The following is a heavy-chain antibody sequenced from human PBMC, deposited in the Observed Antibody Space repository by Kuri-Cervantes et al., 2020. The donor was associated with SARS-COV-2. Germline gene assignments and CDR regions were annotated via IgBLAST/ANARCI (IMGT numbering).Heavy chain of an antibody. V-gene: IGHV3-48*03. CDR2: ISSTSDGSI. CDR1: GISVITSE. Sequence: GESLKISCEGFGISVITSEMNWVRQAPGKGLEWVSYISSTSDGSIYYADSVKGRFTISRDNAKNSLYLQMNSLRAEDTAVYYCARDLSQGLLRNWGQGTLVTVSS. CDR3: ARDLSQGLLRN. J-gene: IGHJ4*02. D-gene: IGHD1-26*01.